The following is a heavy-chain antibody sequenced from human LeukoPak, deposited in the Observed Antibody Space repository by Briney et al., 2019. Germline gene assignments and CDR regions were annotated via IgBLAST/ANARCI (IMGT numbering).Heavy chain of an antibody. J-gene: IGHJ4*02. V-gene: IGHV3-13*01. D-gene: IGHD1-26*01. CDR1: GFTFSNHA. Sequence: GGSLRLSCATSGFTFSNHAMHWVRQATGTGLEWVSAIGTAGDTFYPGSVKGRFTISRENAKNSLSLQINSLKAEDTAVYYCVRQQTSHGNFDYWGQGTLVTVSS. CDR3: VRQQTSHGNFDY. CDR2: IGTAGDT.